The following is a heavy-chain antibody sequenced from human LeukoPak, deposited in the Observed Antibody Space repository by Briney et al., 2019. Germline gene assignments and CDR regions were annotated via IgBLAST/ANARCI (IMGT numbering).Heavy chain of an antibody. CDR2: IIPIFGTA. Sequence: SVKVSCKASGGTFSSYAISWVRQAPGQGLEWMGGIIPIFGTANYAQKFQGRVTVTADESTSTAYMELSSLRSEDTAVYYCARAPGLRNAFDIWGQGTMVTVSS. CDR3: ARAPGLRNAFDI. D-gene: IGHD4-17*01. J-gene: IGHJ3*02. CDR1: GGTFSSYA. V-gene: IGHV1-69*01.